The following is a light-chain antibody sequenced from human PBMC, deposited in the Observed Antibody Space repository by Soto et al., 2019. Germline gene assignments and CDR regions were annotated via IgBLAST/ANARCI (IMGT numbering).Light chain of an antibody. Sequence: QSALTQPPSASGSPGQSVTISCTGTSSDVGGYNYVSWYQQHPGRAPKVMIYEVNKRPSGVPDRFSGSKSGNTASLTVSGLQTEDEADYYCSSYAGSKNLLFGGETKLTVL. CDR1: SSDVGGYNY. CDR3: SSYAGSKNLL. J-gene: IGLJ2*01. V-gene: IGLV2-8*01. CDR2: EVN.